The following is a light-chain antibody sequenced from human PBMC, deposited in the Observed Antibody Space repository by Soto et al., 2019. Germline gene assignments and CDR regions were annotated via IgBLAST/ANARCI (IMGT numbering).Light chain of an antibody. CDR1: QSVSTS. J-gene: IGKJ1*01. CDR2: DAS. V-gene: IGKV3-11*01. CDR3: QVRDVWPS. Sequence: IVLTQSPVTLALSPGERAVLSCRASQSVSTSLAWYQHKPGQAPRLFIYDASKRVPGIPARFSGSGSGTDFTFTISSLEPEDFGVYYCQVRDVWPSFGQGTKVDI.